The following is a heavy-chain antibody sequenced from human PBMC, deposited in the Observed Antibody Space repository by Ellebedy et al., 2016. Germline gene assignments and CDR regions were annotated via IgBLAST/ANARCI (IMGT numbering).Heavy chain of an antibody. J-gene: IGHJ4*02. CDR1: GYTLSELS. D-gene: IGHD3-22*01. Sequence: ASVKVSCKVSGYTLSELSMHWVRQAPGQGLEWMGIVYPSGGRTFYAQKLQGRVTMTTNTSTSTAYMEPRSLRSDDTAEYYCAREDSSGYYYFDYWGQGTLVTVSS. CDR3: AREDSSGYYYFDY. V-gene: IGHV1-46*01. CDR2: VYPSGGRT.